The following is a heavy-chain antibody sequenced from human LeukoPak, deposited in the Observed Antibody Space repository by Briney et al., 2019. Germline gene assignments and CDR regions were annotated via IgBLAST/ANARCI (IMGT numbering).Heavy chain of an antibody. CDR1: GYTFTSYA. CDR3: ARVSLPGIAAANFDY. D-gene: IGHD6-13*01. Sequence: ASVKVSCKASGYTFTSYAMNWVRQAPGQGLEWMGWINTNTGNPTYAQGFTGRFVFSLDTSVSTAYLQISSLKAEDTAVYYCARVSLPGIAAANFDYWGQGTLVTVSS. J-gene: IGHJ4*02. V-gene: IGHV7-4-1*02. CDR2: INTNTGNP.